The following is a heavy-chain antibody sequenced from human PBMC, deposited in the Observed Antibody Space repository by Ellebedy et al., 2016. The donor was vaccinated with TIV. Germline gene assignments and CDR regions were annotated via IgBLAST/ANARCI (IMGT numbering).Heavy chain of an antibody. CDR1: GFTFSSYG. CDR2: ISYDGSNK. J-gene: IGHJ6*02. Sequence: PGGSLRLSCAASGFTFSSYGMHWVRQAPGKGLEWVAVISYDGSNKYYADSVKGRFTISSDNSKNTLYLQMKSLRAEDTAVYCCAKQYYDFWSGYSRGYYYGMDVWGQGTTVTVSS. V-gene: IGHV3-30*18. D-gene: IGHD3-3*01. CDR3: AKQYYDFWSGYSRGYYYGMDV.